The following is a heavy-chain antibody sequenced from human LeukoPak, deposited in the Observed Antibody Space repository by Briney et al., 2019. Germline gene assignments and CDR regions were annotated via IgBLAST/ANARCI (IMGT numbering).Heavy chain of an antibody. V-gene: IGHV3-48*03. CDR2: ISGSGGTI. CDR1: GFTFSNHE. Sequence: GGSLRLSCAPSGFTFSNHEMNWVRQAPGKGPEWVSYISGSGGTIHYAESVEGRFTISRDNAKNSLHLQMQSLRVEDTGVYYCARTVCSTISCYVFDHWGQGTPVTVSS. D-gene: IGHD2-2*01. CDR3: ARTVCSTISCYVFDH. J-gene: IGHJ5*02.